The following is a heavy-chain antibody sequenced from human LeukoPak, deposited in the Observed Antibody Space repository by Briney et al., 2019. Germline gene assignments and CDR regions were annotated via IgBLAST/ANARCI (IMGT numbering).Heavy chain of an antibody. V-gene: IGHV3-21*01. CDR3: ARDSYGSGSFDY. Sequence: GGSLRLSCAASGFTFSSYSMNWVRQAPGKGLEWVSSISSSSSYIYYADSVKGRFTISRDKAKNSLYLQMNSLRAEDTAVYYCARDSYGSGSFDYWGQGTLVTVSS. J-gene: IGHJ4*02. D-gene: IGHD3-10*01. CDR2: ISSSSSYI. CDR1: GFTFSSYS.